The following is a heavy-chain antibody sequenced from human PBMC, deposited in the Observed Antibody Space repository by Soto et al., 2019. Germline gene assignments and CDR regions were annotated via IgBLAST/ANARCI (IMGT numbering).Heavy chain of an antibody. D-gene: IGHD6-13*01. CDR2: IYYSGST. CDR1: GGSISSSSYY. Sequence: SETLSLTCTVSGGSISSSSYYWGWIRQPPGKGLEWIGSIYYSGSTYYNPSLKSRVTISVDTSKNQFSLKLGSVTAADTAVYYCARRRAAGFNWFDPWGQGTLVTVSS. CDR3: ARRRAAGFNWFDP. V-gene: IGHV4-39*01. J-gene: IGHJ5*02.